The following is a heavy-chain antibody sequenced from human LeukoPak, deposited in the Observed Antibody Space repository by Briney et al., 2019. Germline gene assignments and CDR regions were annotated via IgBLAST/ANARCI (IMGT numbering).Heavy chain of an antibody. V-gene: IGHV4-59*01. CDR1: GGSISSYY. CDR2: IYYSGTT. Sequence: PSETLSLTCTVSGGSISSYYWNWIRQPPVKGLEWIGYIYYSGTTTYNPSLKSRVTISVDTSKNQFSLKLSSVTAADTAVYYCARGVYIAAAQYGYWGQGTLVTVSS. CDR3: ARGVYIAAAQYGY. D-gene: IGHD6-13*01. J-gene: IGHJ4*02.